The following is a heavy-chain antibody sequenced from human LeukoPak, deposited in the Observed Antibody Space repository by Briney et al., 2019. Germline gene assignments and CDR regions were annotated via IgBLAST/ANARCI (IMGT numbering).Heavy chain of an antibody. CDR1: GGSISSSSYY. CDR2: IYYSGST. J-gene: IGHJ6*03. CDR3: ARDLRSGAYSSSSGYMDV. Sequence: SETLSLTCTVSGGSISSSSYYWGWIRQPPGKGLEWIGSIYYSGSTYYNPSLKSRVTISVDTSKNQFSLKLSSVTAADTAVYYCARDLRSGAYSSSSGYMDVWGKGTTVTVSS. D-gene: IGHD6-6*01. V-gene: IGHV4-39*07.